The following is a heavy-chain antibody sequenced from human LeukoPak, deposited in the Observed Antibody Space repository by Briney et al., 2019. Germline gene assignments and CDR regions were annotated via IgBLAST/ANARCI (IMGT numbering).Heavy chain of an antibody. J-gene: IGHJ4*02. CDR1: GGSFSGYY. V-gene: IGHV4-34*01. CDR2: INHSGST. Sequence: SETLSLTCAVYGGSFSGYYWSWIRQPPGKGLEWIGEINHSGSTNYNPSLKSRATTSVDTSKNQFSLKLSSVTAADTAVYYCARAVAGTVFDYWGQGTLVTVSS. D-gene: IGHD6-19*01. CDR3: ARAVAGTVFDY.